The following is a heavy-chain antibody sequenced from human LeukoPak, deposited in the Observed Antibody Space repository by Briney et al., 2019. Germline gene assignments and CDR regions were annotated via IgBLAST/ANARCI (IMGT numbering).Heavy chain of an antibody. D-gene: IGHD6-19*01. CDR1: GFTFSSYG. V-gene: IGHV3-30*03. Sequence: PGGSLRLSCAASGFTFSSYGMHWVRQAPGKGLEWVAVISYDGSNKYYADSVKGRFTISRDNSKNTLYLQMNSLRAEDTAVYYCARDTRSDWYGLIDYWGQGTLVTVSS. CDR3: ARDTRSDWYGLIDY. CDR2: ISYDGSNK. J-gene: IGHJ4*02.